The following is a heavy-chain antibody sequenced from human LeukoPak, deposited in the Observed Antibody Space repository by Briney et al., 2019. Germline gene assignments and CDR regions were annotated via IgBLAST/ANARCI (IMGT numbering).Heavy chain of an antibody. V-gene: IGHV3-48*02. CDR1: GFTFSSYS. D-gene: IGHD3-10*01. CDR3: ARDGRGLGDYYGSGSYR. J-gene: IGHJ4*02. CDR2: ISSSSSTI. Sequence: PGGSLRLSCAASGFTFSSYSMNWVRQAPGKGLEWVSYISSSSSTIYYADSVKGRFTISRDDAKNSLYLQMNSLRDEDTAVYYCARDGRGLGDYYGSGSYRGGQGTLVTVSS.